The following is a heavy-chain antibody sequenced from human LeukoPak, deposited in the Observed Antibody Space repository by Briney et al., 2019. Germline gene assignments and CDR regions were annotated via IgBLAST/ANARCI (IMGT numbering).Heavy chain of an antibody. Sequence: PGGSLRLSCAASGFTFDDYGISWFRQAPVKGLELVSCINWNGGSTGYADSVKGRFAISRDNAKNSLYLQMNSLRAEDTALYYCARDRYYDSSGTPVWGQGTLVTVSS. D-gene: IGHD3-22*01. V-gene: IGHV3-20*04. CDR2: INWNGGST. CDR1: GFTFDDYG. J-gene: IGHJ4*02. CDR3: ARDRYYDSSGTPV.